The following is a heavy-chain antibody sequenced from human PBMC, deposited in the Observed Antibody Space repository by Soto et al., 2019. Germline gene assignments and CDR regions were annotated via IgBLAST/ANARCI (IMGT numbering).Heavy chain of an antibody. CDR1: GSTFSSYA. D-gene: IGHD1-26*01. Sequence: VQLVQSGAEVTKPGSSVKVSCKAAGSTFSSYAISWVRQAPGQGLEWMGGIVPIFGSIDYAQKFLGRVTIIAVDSTRTIEMEVTSLTSDDTTVYYCAAGLYSGRPRAVVYYALDVWGHGTTVTVSS. J-gene: IGHJ6*02. CDR3: AAGLYSGRPRAVVYYALDV. CDR2: IVPIFGSI. V-gene: IGHV1-69*01.